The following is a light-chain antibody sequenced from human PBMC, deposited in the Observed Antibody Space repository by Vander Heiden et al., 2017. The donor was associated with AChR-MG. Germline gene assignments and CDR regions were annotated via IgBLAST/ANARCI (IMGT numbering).Light chain of an antibody. J-gene: IGLJ2*01. CDR1: DIGTKA. CDR2: RNT. V-gene: IGLV3-9*01. CDR3: QLWDSSTAV. Sequence: SYEVTQPLSVSVALGQTATITCEGDDIGTKAVHWYQKQAGQGPVVVIYRNTNRPSGIPDRFSASNSGNTATLTITRAQAGDEADYYCQLWDSSTAVFGGGTKLTVL.